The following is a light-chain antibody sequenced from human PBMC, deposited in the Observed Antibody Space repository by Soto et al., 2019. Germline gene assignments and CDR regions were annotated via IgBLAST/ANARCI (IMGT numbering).Light chain of an antibody. CDR1: SSDVGGYNY. Sequence: QSVLTQPASVSGSPGQSITISCTGTSSDVGGYNYVSWYQQHPGKAPKLMIYDVSNRPSGVSNRFSGSKSGNTASLTISGLQAEDEADYYCSSYTGSNTLVVFGGGTKVTAL. J-gene: IGLJ2*01. CDR2: DVS. V-gene: IGLV2-14*03. CDR3: SSYTGSNTLVV.